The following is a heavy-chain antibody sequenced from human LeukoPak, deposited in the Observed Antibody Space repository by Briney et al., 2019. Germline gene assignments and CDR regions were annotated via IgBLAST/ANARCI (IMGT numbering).Heavy chain of an antibody. V-gene: IGHV3-30*18. J-gene: IGHJ4*02. CDR2: ISYDGSNK. Sequence: GGSLRLSCGASGFIFSTYAMHWVRQAPGKGLEWVAVISYDGSNKYYADSVKGRFTISRDNSKNTLYLQMNSLRAEDTAVYYCAKDVGAHIVVLPGIDYWGQGTLVTVSS. CDR1: GFIFSTYA. D-gene: IGHD2-21*01. CDR3: AKDVGAHIVVLPGIDY.